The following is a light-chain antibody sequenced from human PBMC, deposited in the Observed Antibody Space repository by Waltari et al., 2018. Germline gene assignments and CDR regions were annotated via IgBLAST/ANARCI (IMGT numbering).Light chain of an antibody. CDR3: QQRSNWPPSIT. CDR2: DAS. Sequence: EIVLTQSPATLSLSPGERATLSCRASQSVSSYLAWYQQRPGQAPRLPIYDASHRATGIPARFSGSGSGTDFTLTISSLEPEDFALYYCQQRSNWPPSITFGQGTRLEIK. V-gene: IGKV3-11*01. CDR1: QSVSSY. J-gene: IGKJ5*01.